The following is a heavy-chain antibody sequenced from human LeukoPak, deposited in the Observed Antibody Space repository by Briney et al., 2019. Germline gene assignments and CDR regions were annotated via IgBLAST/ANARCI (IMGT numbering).Heavy chain of an antibody. CDR2: IHAGNGNT. CDR1: GYTFTTYA. Sequence: GASVKVSCKASGYTFTTYAIHWVRQAPGQRLEWMGWIHAGNGNTKYSQDFQGRVTFTIDTSASTAYMELSSLRSEDMAVYYCARAQVGGYYYYLDVWGKGTTVIVSS. V-gene: IGHV1-3*03. J-gene: IGHJ6*03. CDR3: ARAQVGGYYYYLDV. D-gene: IGHD1-26*01.